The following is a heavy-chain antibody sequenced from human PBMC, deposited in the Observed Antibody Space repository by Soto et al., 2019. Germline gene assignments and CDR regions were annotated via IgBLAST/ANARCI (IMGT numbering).Heavy chain of an antibody. Sequence: PSETLSLTCTVSGGSISSGGYYWSWIRQHPGKGLEWIGYIYYSGSTYYNPSLKSRVTISVDTSKNQFSLKLSSVTAADTAVYYCARVRMVRGVILNWFDPWGQGTLVTVSS. V-gene: IGHV4-31*03. CDR1: GGSISSGGYY. CDR2: IYYSGST. J-gene: IGHJ5*02. D-gene: IGHD3-10*01. CDR3: ARVRMVRGVILNWFDP.